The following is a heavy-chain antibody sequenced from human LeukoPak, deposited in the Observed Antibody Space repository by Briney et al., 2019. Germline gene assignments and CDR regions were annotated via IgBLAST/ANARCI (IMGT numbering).Heavy chain of an antibody. V-gene: IGHV3-74*01. CDR3: ARAPGTMIVVDY. CDR1: GFTLNTYW. CDR2: IYSDGGRT. Sequence: PGGSLRLSCAGSGFTLNTYWMHWVRQGPGKGLVWVSRIYSDGGRTNYADSVKGRFTISGDTAKNTLYLQMNSLRPDDTAVYYCARAPGTMIVVDYWGQGTLVTVSS. J-gene: IGHJ4*02. D-gene: IGHD3-22*01.